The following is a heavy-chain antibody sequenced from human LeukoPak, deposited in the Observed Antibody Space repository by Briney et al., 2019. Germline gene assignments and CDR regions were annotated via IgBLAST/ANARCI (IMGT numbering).Heavy chain of an antibody. D-gene: IGHD2-8*01. Sequence: PGGSLRLSCAASEFTFSNYGMHWVRQAPGKGLEWVAFIRYDESNEYYADSVKGRFTISRDNSKNTLYLQMNSLRADDTAVYYCARLMVITNRVDAFEIWGQGTMVTVSS. J-gene: IGHJ3*02. CDR2: IRYDESNE. CDR3: ARLMVITNRVDAFEI. CDR1: EFTFSNYG. V-gene: IGHV3-30*02.